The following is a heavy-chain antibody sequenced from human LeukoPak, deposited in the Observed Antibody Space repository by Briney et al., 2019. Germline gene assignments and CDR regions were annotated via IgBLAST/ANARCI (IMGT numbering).Heavy chain of an antibody. V-gene: IGHV3-23*01. Sequence: GGSLRLSCAASGFTFSSYAMSWVRQAPGMGLEWVSALSGSGGSTYYAGSVKGRFTISRDNAKNTLYLQMNSLRAEDTAVYYCAKGVVGSQYYFDYWGQGTLVTVSS. CDR1: GFTFSSYA. CDR2: LSGSGGST. J-gene: IGHJ4*02. CDR3: AKGVVGSQYYFDY. D-gene: IGHD1-26*01.